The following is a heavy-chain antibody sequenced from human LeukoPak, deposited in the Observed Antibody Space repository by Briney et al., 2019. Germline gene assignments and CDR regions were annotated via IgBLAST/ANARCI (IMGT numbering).Heavy chain of an antibody. CDR2: IRYDGSNK. J-gene: IGHJ6*03. CDR3: AKDARRFLGYYYYMDV. V-gene: IGHV3-30*02. CDR1: GFTFSSYG. Sequence: PGGSLRLSCAASGFTFSSYGMHWVRQAPGKGLEWVAFIRYDGSNKYYADSVKGRFTISRDNSKNTLYLQMNSLGAEDTAVYYCAKDARRFLGYYYYMDVWGKGTTVTVSS. D-gene: IGHD3-3*01.